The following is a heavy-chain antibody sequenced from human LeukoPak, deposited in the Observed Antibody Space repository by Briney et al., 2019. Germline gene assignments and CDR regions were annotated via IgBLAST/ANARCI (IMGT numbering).Heavy chain of an antibody. CDR2: IRYDGSEE. V-gene: IGHV3-30*02. CDR1: GFTFRTYD. CDR3: AKRKYDASWIYSMDV. Sequence: PGGSLRLSCAASGFTFRTYDMHWVRQSQDKGLEWVAFIRYDGSEENYADSVKGRFTISRENSKNTLYLQMNSLRAEDTAVYYCAKRKYDASWIYSMDVWGKGTTVTVSS. J-gene: IGHJ6*03. D-gene: IGHD3-3*01.